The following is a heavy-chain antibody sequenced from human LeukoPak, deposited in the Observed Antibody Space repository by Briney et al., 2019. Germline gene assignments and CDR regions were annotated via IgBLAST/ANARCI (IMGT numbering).Heavy chain of an antibody. CDR1: GFPFRSYV. J-gene: IGHJ4*02. CDR2: IWVGGGKI. D-gene: IGHD2/OR15-2a*01. V-gene: IGHV3-33*01. Sequence: PGGSLRLSRAASGFPFRSYVMQWLRQAPGKGLEWVAVIWVGGGKIYYADSVKGRFTISRDNSKNTLYLQMNSLRAEDTAVYHCVRDFTNIRGGGYFDNWGQGTLVTVSS. CDR3: VRDFTNIRGGGYFDN.